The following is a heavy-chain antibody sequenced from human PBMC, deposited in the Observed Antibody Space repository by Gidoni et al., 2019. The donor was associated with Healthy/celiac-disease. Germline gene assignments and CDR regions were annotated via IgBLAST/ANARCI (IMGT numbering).Heavy chain of an antibody. CDR3: ARQTYYYGLGWFDP. CDR2: IYYSGST. V-gene: IGHV4-39*01. CDR1: GGSISSSSYY. D-gene: IGHD3-10*01. Sequence: QLQLQESGPGLVKPSETLSLTCTVSGGSISSSSYYWGWIRQPPGKGLEWIGSIYYSGSTYYNPSLKSRVTISVDTSKNQFSLKLSSVTAADTAVYYCARQTYYYGLGWFDPWGQGTLVTVSS. J-gene: IGHJ5*02.